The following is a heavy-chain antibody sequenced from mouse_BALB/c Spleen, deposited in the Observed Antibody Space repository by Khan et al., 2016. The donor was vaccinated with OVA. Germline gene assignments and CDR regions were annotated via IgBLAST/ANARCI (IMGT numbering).Heavy chain of an antibody. J-gene: IGHJ2*01. Sequence: IQLVQSGPELVRPGASVKISCKASGYSFTGYFMNWVKQSHGKSLEWIGRINPHIGETFYNQRFTDKATLTVDESSSTAHMELRSLASEDSAVYYCTRIYRSDFDYWGQGTTRTVSS. D-gene: IGHD1-1*01. V-gene: IGHV1-20*02. CDR1: GYSFTGYF. CDR3: TRIYRSDFDY. CDR2: INPHIGET.